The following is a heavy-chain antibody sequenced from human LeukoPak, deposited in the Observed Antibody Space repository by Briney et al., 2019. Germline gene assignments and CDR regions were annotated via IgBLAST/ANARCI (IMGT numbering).Heavy chain of an antibody. CDR2: IYHSGST. CDR3: ARATTGGSGNPTDY. V-gene: IGHV4-59*12. CDR1: GGSISSYY. Sequence: PSETLSLTCTVSGGSISSYYWSWLRQPPGKGLEWIGEIYHSGSTNYNPSLKSRVTISVDKSKNQFSLKLSSVTAADTAVYYCARATTGGSGNPTDYWGQGTLVTVSS. D-gene: IGHD3-10*01. J-gene: IGHJ4*02.